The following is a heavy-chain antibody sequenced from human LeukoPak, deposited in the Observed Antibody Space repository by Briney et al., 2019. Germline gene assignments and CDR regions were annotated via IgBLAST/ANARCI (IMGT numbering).Heavy chain of an antibody. CDR3: ARVGRYCSGGSCYPWWFDP. V-gene: IGHV4-30-4*08. CDR1: GGSISSGDYY. Sequence: TPSETLSLTCTVSGGSISSGDYYWSWIRQPPGKGLEWIGYIYYSGSTYYNPSLKSRVTISVDTSKNQFSLKLSSVTAADTAVYYCARVGRYCSGGSCYPWWFDPWGQGTLVTVSS. D-gene: IGHD2-15*01. CDR2: IYYSGST. J-gene: IGHJ5*02.